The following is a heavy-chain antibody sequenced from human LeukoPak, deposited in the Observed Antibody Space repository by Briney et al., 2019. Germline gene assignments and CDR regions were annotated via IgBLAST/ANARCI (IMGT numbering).Heavy chain of an antibody. Sequence: SETLSLTCTVSGGSISSYYWSWIRQPPGRGLEWIGYIYYSGSTNYNPSLKSRVTILVDTSKNQFSLKLSSVTAADTAVYYCARSGEYNTIRGNWFDPWGQGTLVTVSS. CDR1: GGSISSYY. V-gene: IGHV4-59*01. CDR3: ARSGEYNTIRGNWFDP. D-gene: IGHD3-10*01. J-gene: IGHJ5*02. CDR2: IYYSGST.